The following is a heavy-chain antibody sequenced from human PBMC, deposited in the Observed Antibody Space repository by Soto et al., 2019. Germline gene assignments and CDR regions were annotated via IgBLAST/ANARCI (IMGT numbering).Heavy chain of an antibody. CDR1: GDSISSSEW. Sequence: QVQLQESGPGLVKPSGTLSLNCKVSGDSISSSEWWSWVRQPPGKGLEWIAEIHHSGPTNYNPSLQSRVTITVDKSNNQISLRLSTVTAADTAVYYCASGGITAVRNYYFDHWGQGTLVTVCS. D-gene: IGHD1-20*01. V-gene: IGHV4-4*02. J-gene: IGHJ4*02. CDR3: ASGGITAVRNYYFDH. CDR2: IHHSGPT.